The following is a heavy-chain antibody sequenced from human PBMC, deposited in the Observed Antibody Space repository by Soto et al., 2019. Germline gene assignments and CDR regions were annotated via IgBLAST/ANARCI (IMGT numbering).Heavy chain of an antibody. CDR2: IYYSGST. CDR1: GGSISSGGYY. V-gene: IGHV4-31*03. J-gene: IGHJ4*02. Sequence: QVQLQESGPGLVKPSQTLSLTCTVSGGSISSGGYYWSWIRQHPGKGLEWIGSIYYSGSTYYNPSLKSRVTISVDTSKNQFALKLSSVTAADTAMYYCARDFNGSGSYYFYWGQGTLVTVSS. D-gene: IGHD3-10*01. CDR3: ARDFNGSGSYYFY.